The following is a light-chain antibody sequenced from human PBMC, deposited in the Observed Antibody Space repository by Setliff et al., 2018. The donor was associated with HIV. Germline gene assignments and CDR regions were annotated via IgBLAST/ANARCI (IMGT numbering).Light chain of an antibody. V-gene: IGLV2-11*01. CDR2: DVT. J-gene: IGLJ1*01. CDR3: CSYAGSYTSLYV. CDR1: SSDVGGYNY. Sequence: QSVLTQPRSVSGSPGQSVTISCTGTSSDVGGYNYVSWYQHLPGKAPKLMIYDVTKRPSGVPDRLSGSKSGNTASLTISGLQSEDEADYYCCSYAGSYTSLYVFGTGTKVTVL.